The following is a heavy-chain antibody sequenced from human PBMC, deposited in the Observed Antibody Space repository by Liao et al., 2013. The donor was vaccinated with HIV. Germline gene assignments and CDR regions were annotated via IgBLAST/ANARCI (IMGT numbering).Heavy chain of an antibody. CDR2: INHSGKT. Sequence: QVQLQQWGAGLLKPSETLSLTCAVYDGSFSGYYWSWIRQSPGKGLEWIGEINHSGKTNYNPSLKSRVTISVDTSKNQFSLKLNSVTAADTAVYYCARGTIFGPDYWGQGTLVTVSS. J-gene: IGHJ4*02. CDR3: ARGTIFGPDY. V-gene: IGHV4-34*01. D-gene: IGHD3-3*01. CDR1: DGSFSGYY.